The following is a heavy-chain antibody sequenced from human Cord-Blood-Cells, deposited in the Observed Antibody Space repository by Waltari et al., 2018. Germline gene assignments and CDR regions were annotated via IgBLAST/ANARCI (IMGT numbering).Heavy chain of an antibody. Sequence: EVQLVESGGGWVQPGGSLRLSCAASGLTFCSYWMSCVRQAPGKGLEWVANIKQDGSEKYYVDSVKGRFTISRDNAKNSLYLQMNSLRAEDTAVYYCAREPRRTAARDYWGQGTLVTVSS. CDR1: GLTFCSYW. D-gene: IGHD6-6*01. J-gene: IGHJ4*02. V-gene: IGHV3-7*01. CDR3: AREPRRTAARDY. CDR2: IKQDGSEK.